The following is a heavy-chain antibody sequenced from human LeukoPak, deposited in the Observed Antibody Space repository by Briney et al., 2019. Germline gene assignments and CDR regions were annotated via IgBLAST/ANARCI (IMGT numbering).Heavy chain of an antibody. V-gene: IGHV1-18*01. CDR3: ARDHWFGDTPNWFDP. J-gene: IGHJ5*02. CDR1: GYTFTSYG. CDR2: ISAYNGNT. Sequence: ASVKVSCKASGYTFTSYGISWVRQAPGQGLEWMGWISAYNGNTNYAQKLQGRVTMTTDTSTSTAYMELRSLRSDDTAVYYCARDHWFGDTPNWFDPWGQGTLDTVSS. D-gene: IGHD3-10*01.